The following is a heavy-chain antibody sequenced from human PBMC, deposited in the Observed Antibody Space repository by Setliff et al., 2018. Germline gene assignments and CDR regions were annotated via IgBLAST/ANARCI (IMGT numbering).Heavy chain of an antibody. Sequence: PSETLSLTCTVSGGSISDSSWSWIRQPPGKGLEWIGYIFYSGSARYNPSLESRVTMSVDTSKNQISLKLTSVTAADTAVYYCARQDRFYDRSVFVEYFQHWGQGALVTVSS. D-gene: IGHD3-22*01. V-gene: IGHV4-59*08. J-gene: IGHJ1*01. CDR3: ARQDRFYDRSVFVEYFQH. CDR1: GGSISDSS. CDR2: IFYSGSA.